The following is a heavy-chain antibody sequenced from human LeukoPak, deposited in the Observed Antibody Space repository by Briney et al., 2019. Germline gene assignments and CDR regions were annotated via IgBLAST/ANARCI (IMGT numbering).Heavy chain of an antibody. CDR2: TSRSSGA. J-gene: IGHJ3*02. CDR1: GFTFSAYD. CDR3: AQGGYFAFDM. D-gene: IGHD2-2*03. Sequence: PGGSLRLSCVRSGFTFSAYDMQGVRQAPGKGLAWVSGTSRSSGAHYTDSVKGRVTISRDNSKETLYLQMDSLRAEDTAVYYCAQGGYFAFDMWGQGTMVTVSS. V-gene: IGHV3-23*01.